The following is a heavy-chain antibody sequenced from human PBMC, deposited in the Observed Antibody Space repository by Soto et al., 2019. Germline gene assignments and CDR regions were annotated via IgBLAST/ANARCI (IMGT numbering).Heavy chain of an antibody. J-gene: IGHJ4*02. CDR3: AKKVSGSHKQGPDF. CDR1: GFPFSKYG. V-gene: IGHV3-30*18. CDR2: ISHDGSNE. Sequence: VQLVESGGGVVQPGRSLRLSCAASGFPFSKYGMHWVRQAPGKGLERVAVISHDGSNEYYLDSVKGRFTISRDNYKSTLYLQMDSLRTEDTAVYFCAKKVSGSHKQGPDFWGQGTLVTVSS. D-gene: IGHD3-10*01.